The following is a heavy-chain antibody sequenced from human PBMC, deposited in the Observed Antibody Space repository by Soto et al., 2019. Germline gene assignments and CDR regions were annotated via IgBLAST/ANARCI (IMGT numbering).Heavy chain of an antibody. J-gene: IGHJ3*02. CDR3: ARSDNYYYDSSGYYPRAFDI. CDR2: ISYDGSNK. V-gene: IGHV3-30-3*01. CDR1: GFTFSSYA. D-gene: IGHD3-22*01. Sequence: GGSLRLSCAASGFTFSSYAMHWVRQAPGKGLEWVAVISYDGSNKYYADSVKGRFTISRDNSKNTLYLQMNSLRAEDTAVYYCARSDNYYYDSSGYYPRAFDIWGQGTMVTVSS.